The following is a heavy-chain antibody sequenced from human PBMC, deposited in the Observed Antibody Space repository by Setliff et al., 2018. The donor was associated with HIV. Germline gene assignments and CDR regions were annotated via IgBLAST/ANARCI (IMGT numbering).Heavy chain of an antibody. V-gene: IGHV4-38-2*01. D-gene: IGHD5-12*01. Sequence: LSLTCAVSGYSISSGYYWGWIRRPPGKGLEWIGSIYHSGSTYYNPSLKSRVTISVDTSKNQFSLKLSSVTAADTAVYYCARMYSGYDWSPAGARTRYFDYWGQGTLVTVSS. CDR1: GYSISSGYY. CDR3: ARMYSGYDWSPAGARTRYFDY. J-gene: IGHJ4*02. CDR2: IYHSGST.